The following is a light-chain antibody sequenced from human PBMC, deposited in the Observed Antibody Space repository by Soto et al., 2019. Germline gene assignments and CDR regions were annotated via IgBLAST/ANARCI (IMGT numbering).Light chain of an antibody. Sequence: EVVLTQSPGTLSLSPGEKATLSCRASQTVTNTYIAWYQQKPGQPPRLLIYGASNRAAGIPERFSGSGSGTDFTLTISSLEPDDFAVYFCHQCGSAPRTFGHGTRVDIK. CDR1: QTVTNTY. CDR3: HQCGSAPRT. J-gene: IGKJ1*01. V-gene: IGKV3-20*01. CDR2: GAS.